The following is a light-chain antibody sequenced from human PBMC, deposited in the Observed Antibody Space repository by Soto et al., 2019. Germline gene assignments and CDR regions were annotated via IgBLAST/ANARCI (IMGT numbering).Light chain of an antibody. Sequence: EIVVTQSPATLSLSPGESAALSCRASQSVSAFFLTWYQQKPGQAPRLLISGTSIRASGIPDRFSGSGSGTDFTLTISGLQPEDSAISDCEDDICSPPLVTIGPGTKVEIK. CDR2: GTS. J-gene: IGKJ3*01. CDR3: EDDICSPPLVT. CDR1: QSVSAFF. V-gene: IGKV3-20*01.